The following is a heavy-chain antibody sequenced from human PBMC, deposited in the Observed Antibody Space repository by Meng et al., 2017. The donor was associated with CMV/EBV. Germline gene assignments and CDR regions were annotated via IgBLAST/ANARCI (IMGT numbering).Heavy chain of an antibody. D-gene: IGHD3-22*01. CDR1: GGSFSGYY. V-gene: IGHV4-34*01. Sequence: QVRRQPWGAGLLKPPETLSLTCGVYGGSFSGYYWSWIRQPPGKGLEWIGEINHSGSTNYNPSLKSRVTISVDTSKNQFSLKLSSVTAADTAVYYCARAKIMYYYDSSGYYYDYWGQGTLVTVSS. CDR3: ARAKIMYYYDSSGYYYDY. CDR2: INHSGST. J-gene: IGHJ4*02.